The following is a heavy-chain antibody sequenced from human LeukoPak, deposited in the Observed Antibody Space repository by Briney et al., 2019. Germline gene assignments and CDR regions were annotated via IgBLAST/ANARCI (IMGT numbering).Heavy chain of an antibody. CDR2: ISYDGSNK. CDR3: ARGTLPRYNFDY. J-gene: IGHJ4*02. D-gene: IGHD5-18*01. V-gene: IGHV3-30*04. CDR1: GYTFSSYA. Sequence: RGSLRLSCAASGYTFSSYAMHWVRQAPGKGLEWVAVISYDGSNKYYADSVKGRFTISRDNSKNTLYLQMNSLRAEDTAVYYCARGTLPRYNFDYWGQGTLVTVSS.